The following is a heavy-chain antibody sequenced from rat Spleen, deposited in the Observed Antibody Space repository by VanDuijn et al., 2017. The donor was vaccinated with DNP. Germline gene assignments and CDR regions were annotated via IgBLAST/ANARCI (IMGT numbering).Heavy chain of an antibody. J-gene: IGHJ3*01. V-gene: IGHV5-27*01. D-gene: IGHD1-8*01. CDR2: VNTGGTIT. Sequence: EVQLVESGGGLLQPGRSLKLSCAVSGFSFSNYDMAWVRQAPSRGLEWVASVNTGGTITYYGDSVKGRFIVSRDNAKSNLDLQMDSLRSEETATYYCTTGYSRRFSYWGQGTLVTVSS. CDR3: TTGYSRRFSY. CDR1: GFSFSNYD.